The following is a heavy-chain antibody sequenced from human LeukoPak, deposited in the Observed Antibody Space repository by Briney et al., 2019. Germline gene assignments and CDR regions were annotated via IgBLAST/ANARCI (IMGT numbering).Heavy chain of an antibody. CDR3: ARVDTAMVYYYGMDV. CDR1: GGSISSSNW. V-gene: IGHV4-4*02. Sequence: SGTLSLTCAVSGGSISSSNWWSWVRQPPGKGLEWIGEIYHSGSTNYNPSLKSRVTISEDKSKNQFSLKLSSVTAADTAVYYCARVDTAMVYYYGMDVWGKGTTVTVSS. J-gene: IGHJ6*04. D-gene: IGHD5-18*01. CDR2: IYHSGST.